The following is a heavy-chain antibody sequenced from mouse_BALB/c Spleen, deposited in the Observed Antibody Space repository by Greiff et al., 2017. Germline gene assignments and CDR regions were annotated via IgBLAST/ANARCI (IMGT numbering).Heavy chain of an antibody. J-gene: IGHJ3*01. V-gene: IGHV14-1*02. CDR2: IDPENGNT. CDR3: ARPTYGSSYAY. CDR1: GFNIKDYY. Sequence: VQLQQSGAELVRPGALVKLSCKASGFNIKDYYMHWVKQRPEQGLEWIGWIDPENGNTIYDPKFQGKASITADTSSNTAYLQLSSLTSEDTAVYYCARPTYGSSYAYWGQGTLVTVSA. D-gene: IGHD1-1*01.